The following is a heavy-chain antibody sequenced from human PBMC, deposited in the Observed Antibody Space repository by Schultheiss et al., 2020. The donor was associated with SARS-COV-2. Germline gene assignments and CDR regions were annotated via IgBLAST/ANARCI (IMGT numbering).Heavy chain of an antibody. CDR2: IWYDGSNK. Sequence: GGSLRLSCAASGFSISSYGMHWVRQAPGKGLEWVAVIWYDGSNKYYADSVKGRFTISRDNSKNTLYLQMNSLRAEDTAVYYCATGYCSGGSCPHGGWGQGTLVTVSS. D-gene: IGHD2-15*01. V-gene: IGHV3-33*08. CDR3: ATGYCSGGSCPHGG. J-gene: IGHJ4*02. CDR1: GFSISSYG.